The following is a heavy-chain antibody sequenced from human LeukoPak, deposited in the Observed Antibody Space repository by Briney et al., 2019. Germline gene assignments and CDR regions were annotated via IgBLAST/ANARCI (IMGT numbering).Heavy chain of an antibody. Sequence: SETLSLTCTVSGGSISSYYWSWIRQPPGKGLEWIGYIYYSGSTNYNPSLKSRVTISVDTSKNQFSLKLSSVTAADTAVYYCARQTYGSRSSYFDYWGQGTLVTVSS. J-gene: IGHJ4*02. CDR1: GGSISSYY. V-gene: IGHV4-59*01. CDR2: IYYSGST. D-gene: IGHD3-10*01. CDR3: ARQTYGSRSSYFDY.